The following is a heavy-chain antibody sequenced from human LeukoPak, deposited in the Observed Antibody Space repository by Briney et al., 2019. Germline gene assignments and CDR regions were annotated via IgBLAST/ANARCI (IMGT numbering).Heavy chain of an antibody. CDR2: ISPNSGDT. V-gene: IGHV1-2*02. J-gene: IGHJ5*02. Sequence: ASVKVSCKASGYSFTGYYMHWVRQAPGQGLEWMGWISPNSGDTKYAQKFQGRVTMTRDTSISTAYLQWSSLKASDTAMYYCARISVVVTAYGFDPWGQGTLVTVSS. CDR1: GYSFTGYY. D-gene: IGHD2-21*02. CDR3: ARISVVVTAYGFDP.